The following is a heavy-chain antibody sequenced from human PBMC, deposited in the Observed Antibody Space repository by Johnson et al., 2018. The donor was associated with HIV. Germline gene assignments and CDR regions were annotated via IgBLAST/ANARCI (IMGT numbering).Heavy chain of an antibody. Sequence: QVQLVESGGGVVQPGRSRRLSCAASGFIFSSYGMHWVRQAPGKGLEWVAFIRYDGSNKYYAEYVQGRFNISRDNAKNSLYLQMNSLRAEDTALYCCARDRGVRGAHDGFDIWGQGTMVTVSS. CDR2: IRYDGSNK. V-gene: IGHV3-30*02. CDR1: GFIFSSYG. CDR3: ARDRGVRGAHDGFDI. D-gene: IGHD3-10*01. J-gene: IGHJ3*02.